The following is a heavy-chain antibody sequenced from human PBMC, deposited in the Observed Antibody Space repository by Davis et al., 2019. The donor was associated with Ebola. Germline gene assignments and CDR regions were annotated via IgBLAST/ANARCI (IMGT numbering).Heavy chain of an antibody. CDR3: ARDWGTALDV. V-gene: IGHV3-72*01. Sequence: PGGSLRLSCAASGFTLSNYAMSWVRQAPGKGLEWVGRIKNKGGSYTADYAASVKGRFTISRDDSKNSLYLQMNSLRTEDTAVYYCARDWGTALDVWGQGTTVTVSS. D-gene: IGHD3-16*01. J-gene: IGHJ6*02. CDR1: GFTLSNYA. CDR2: IKNKGGSYTA.